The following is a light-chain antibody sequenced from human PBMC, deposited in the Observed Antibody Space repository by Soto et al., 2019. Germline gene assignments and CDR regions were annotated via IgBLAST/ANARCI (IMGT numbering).Light chain of an antibody. CDR2: DVT. J-gene: IGLJ3*02. CDR3: CSYAGSSLWV. CDR1: SSDVGGSNY. Sequence: QSALTQPHSVSGSPGQAVTISCTGTSSDVGGSNYVSWYQQHPGKAHKLVIYDVTRRPSGVPDRFSGSKSGNTASLTISGLQAEDEAYYYCCSYAGSSLWVFGGGTKLTVL. V-gene: IGLV2-11*01.